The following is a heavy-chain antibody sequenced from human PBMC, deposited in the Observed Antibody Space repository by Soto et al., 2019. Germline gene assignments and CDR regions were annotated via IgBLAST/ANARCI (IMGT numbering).Heavy chain of an antibody. Sequence: ASVKVACKASGYTFTSYGISWVRQAPGQGLEWMGWISAYNGNTNYAQKLQGRVTMTTETSTSTAYMVLSSLRSDDTAVYYCARDSEAGFLEWHRGFDPWGQGTLVTAPQ. D-gene: IGHD3-3*01. CDR1: GYTFTSYG. CDR3: ARDSEAGFLEWHRGFDP. V-gene: IGHV1-18*04. J-gene: IGHJ5*02. CDR2: ISAYNGNT.